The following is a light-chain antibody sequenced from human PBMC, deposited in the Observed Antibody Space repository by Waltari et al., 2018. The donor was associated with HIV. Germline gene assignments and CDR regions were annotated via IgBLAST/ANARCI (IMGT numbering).Light chain of an antibody. CDR2: GNT. J-gene: IGLJ1*01. V-gene: IGLV1-40*01. CDR1: SSHIGAGYD. Sequence: QSVLTQPPSVSGAPGQRVTIPCTGSSSHIGAGYDVHWCPQLPGTPPNLLIYGNTNRPSGVPDRFSGSKSGTSASLAITGLQAEDEADYYCQSYDSGLSAYVFGTGTKVTVL. CDR3: QSYDSGLSAYV.